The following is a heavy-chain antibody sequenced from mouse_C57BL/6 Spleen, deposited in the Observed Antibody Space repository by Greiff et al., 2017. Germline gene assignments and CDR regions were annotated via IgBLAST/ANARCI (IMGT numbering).Heavy chain of an antibody. CDR3: ARPFYGSSYGYFDV. CDR2: ISSGSSTI. Sequence: EVQGVESGGGLVKPGGSLKLSCAASGFTFSDYGMHWVRQAPEKGLAWVAYISSGSSTIYYADTVKGRFTISRDNAKNTLFLQMTSLRSEDTALYYCARPFYGSSYGYFDVWGTGTTVTVSS. CDR1: GFTFSDYG. J-gene: IGHJ1*03. D-gene: IGHD1-1*01. V-gene: IGHV5-17*01.